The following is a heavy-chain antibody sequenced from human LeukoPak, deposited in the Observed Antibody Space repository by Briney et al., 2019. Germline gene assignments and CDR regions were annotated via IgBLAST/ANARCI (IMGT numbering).Heavy chain of an antibody. CDR2: NYYSGST. CDR1: GGSISSYY. Sequence: PSETLSLTCTVSGGSISSYYWSWIRQPPGKGLEWIGYNYYSGSTNYNPSLKSRVTISVDTSKNQFSLKLSSVTAADTAVYYCARGGAGGVTAYRRGWFDPWGQGTLVTVSS. CDR3: ARGGAGGVTAYRRGWFDP. J-gene: IGHJ5*02. V-gene: IGHV4-59*08. D-gene: IGHD3-16*01.